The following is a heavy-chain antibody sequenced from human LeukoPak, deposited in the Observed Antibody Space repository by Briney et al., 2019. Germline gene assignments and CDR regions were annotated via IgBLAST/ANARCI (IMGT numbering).Heavy chain of an antibody. J-gene: IGHJ5*02. D-gene: IGHD3-3*01. CDR2: IYHSGST. CDR1: GGSISSGGYY. V-gene: IGHV4-30-2*01. Sequence: SETLSLTCTVSGGSISSGGYYWSWLRQPPGKGLEWIVYIYHSGSTYYNPSLMSRVTISVDMSKNQFSLRLSSVTAADTAVYYCASSTIFGVVANWFDPWGQGTLVTVSS. CDR3: ASSTIFGVVANWFDP.